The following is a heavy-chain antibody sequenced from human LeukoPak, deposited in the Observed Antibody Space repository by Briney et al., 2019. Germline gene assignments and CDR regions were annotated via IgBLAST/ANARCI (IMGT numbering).Heavy chain of an antibody. D-gene: IGHD3-10*01. CDR1: GGSFSGYY. V-gene: IGHV4-34*01. CDR2: INHSGST. CDR3: ARGTPSYGSGSYRY. J-gene: IGHJ4*02. Sequence: SETLSLTCAVYGGSFSGYYWSWIRQPPGKGLEWIGEINHSGSTNYNPSLKSRVTISVDTSKNQFSLKLSSVTAADPAVYYSARGTPSYGSGSYRYWGQGTLVTVSS.